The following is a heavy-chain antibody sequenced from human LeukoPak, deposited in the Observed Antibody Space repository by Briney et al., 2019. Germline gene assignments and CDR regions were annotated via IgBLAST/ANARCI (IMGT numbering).Heavy chain of an antibody. Sequence: PSETLSLTCTVSGGSISSYYWGWIRQPPGKGLEWIGSIYYSGSTYYNPSLKSRVTISVDTSKNQFSLKLSSVTAADTAVYYCARQFDGQWLACYYYGMDVWGQGTTVTVSS. CDR3: ARQFDGQWLACYYYGMDV. CDR2: IYYSGST. V-gene: IGHV4-39*01. CDR1: GGSISSYY. J-gene: IGHJ6*02. D-gene: IGHD6-19*01.